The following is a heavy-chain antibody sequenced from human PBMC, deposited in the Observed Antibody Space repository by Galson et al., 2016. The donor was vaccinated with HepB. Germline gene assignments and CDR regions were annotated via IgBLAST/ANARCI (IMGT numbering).Heavy chain of an antibody. J-gene: IGHJ4*02. Sequence: SLRLSCAASEFTFDDYAMHWVRQAPGKGLEWVSGINWTRGSSGHADSVKGRFTVSRDNAKHSLYLQMNRLRAEDTAFYFCAKDYSSGWFGAGGFEHWGQGTLVTVSS. V-gene: IGHV3-9*01. CDR1: EFTFDDYA. CDR2: INWTRGSS. CDR3: AKDYSSGWFGAGGFEH. D-gene: IGHD6-19*01.